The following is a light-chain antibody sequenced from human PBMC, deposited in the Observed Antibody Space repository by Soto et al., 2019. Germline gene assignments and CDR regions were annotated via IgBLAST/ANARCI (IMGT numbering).Light chain of an antibody. CDR1: QSISSF. CDR2: GAS. Sequence: EKVMTQSPATLSLSPGERATLSCRASQSISSFLAWYQQKPGQAPRLLIYGASTRATGIPARFSGSGSGTDFTLTISSLQSEDFAIDYCQQYNDWPLTFGQGTKVEIK. V-gene: IGKV3-15*01. J-gene: IGKJ1*01. CDR3: QQYNDWPLT.